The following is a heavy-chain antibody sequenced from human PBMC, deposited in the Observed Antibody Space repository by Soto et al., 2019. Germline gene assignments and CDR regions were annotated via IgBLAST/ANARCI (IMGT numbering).Heavy chain of an antibody. D-gene: IGHD3-3*01. CDR2: IIPIFGTA. CDR3: ARGLESYYGMDV. CDR1: GCTFSSYA. Sequence: SVKVSCKASGCTFSSYAISWVRQAPGQGLEWMGGIIPIFGTANYAQKFQGRVTITADESTSTAYMELSSLRSEDTAVYYCARGLESYYGMDVWGQGTTVTVSS. J-gene: IGHJ6*02. V-gene: IGHV1-69*13.